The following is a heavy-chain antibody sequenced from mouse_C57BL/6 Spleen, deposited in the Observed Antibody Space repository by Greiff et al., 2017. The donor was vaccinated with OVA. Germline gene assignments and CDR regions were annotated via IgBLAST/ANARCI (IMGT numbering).Heavy chain of an antibody. J-gene: IGHJ3*01. Sequence: QVHVKQSGPELVKPGASVKISCKASGYAFSSSWMNWVKQRPGKGLEWIGRIYPGDGDTNYNGKFKGKATLTADKSSSTAYMQLSSLTSEDSAVYFCARGTYYGNYDWFAYWGQGTLVTVSA. CDR1: GYAFSSSW. V-gene: IGHV1-82*01. CDR2: IYPGDGDT. D-gene: IGHD2-10*01. CDR3: ARGTYYGNYDWFAY.